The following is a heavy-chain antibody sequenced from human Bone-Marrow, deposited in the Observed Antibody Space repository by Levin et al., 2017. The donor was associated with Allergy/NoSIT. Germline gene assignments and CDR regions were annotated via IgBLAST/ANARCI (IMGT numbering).Heavy chain of an antibody. Sequence: GGSLRLSCAASGFIFKSYAMHWVRQAPGKGLEWVAVISYDGGEKYYADSVEGRLTISRDNSKTTLSLQIDSLRDDDTAVYYCARAARDPDCSSGACYYLDLWGQGTLVSVSS. V-gene: IGHV3-30-3*01. CDR2: ISYDGGEK. D-gene: IGHD2-15*01. CDR1: GFIFKSYA. CDR3: ARAARDPDCSSGACYYLDL. J-gene: IGHJ5*02.